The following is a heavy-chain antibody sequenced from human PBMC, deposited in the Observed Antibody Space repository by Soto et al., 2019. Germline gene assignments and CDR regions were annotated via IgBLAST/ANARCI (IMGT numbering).Heavy chain of an antibody. CDR3: ARGAPPEVVVVAATPSPPLDY. Sequence: SETLSLTCAVYGGPFRGYYCSLIRKPTGKGLEWTGEINHSGSTNYNPSLKSRVTISVDTSKNQFSLKLSSVTAADTAVYYCARGAPPEVVVVAATPSPPLDYWGQGTLVTVSS. CDR2: INHSGST. CDR1: GGPFRGYY. J-gene: IGHJ4*02. D-gene: IGHD2-15*01. V-gene: IGHV4-34*01.